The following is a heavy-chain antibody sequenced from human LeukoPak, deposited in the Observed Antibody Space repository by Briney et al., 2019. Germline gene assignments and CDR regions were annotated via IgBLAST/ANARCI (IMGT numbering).Heavy chain of an antibody. CDR3: AKDAEQWLLTGPYDY. CDR1: GFTFSSYG. J-gene: IGHJ4*02. V-gene: IGHV3-30*18. D-gene: IGHD6-19*01. Sequence: GGSLRLSCAASGFTFSSYGMHWVRQAPGKGLEWVAVISYDGSNKYYADSVKGRFTISRDDSKNTLYLQMNSLRAEDTAVYYCAKDAEQWLLTGPYDYWGQGAPVTVSS. CDR2: ISYDGSNK.